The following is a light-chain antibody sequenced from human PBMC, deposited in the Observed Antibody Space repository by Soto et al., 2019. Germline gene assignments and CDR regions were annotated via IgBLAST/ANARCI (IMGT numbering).Light chain of an antibody. V-gene: IGKV1-5*01. CDR3: QQYNALWYT. CDR1: QSISSW. CDR2: DAS. Sequence: DIQMTQSPSTLSASVGDRVTITCRASQSISSWLAWYQQKPGKAPNLLIYDASSLQSGVPSRFSGSGSGTEFTLTISSLQPDDVATYYCQQYNALWYTFGQGTKGDIK. J-gene: IGKJ2*01.